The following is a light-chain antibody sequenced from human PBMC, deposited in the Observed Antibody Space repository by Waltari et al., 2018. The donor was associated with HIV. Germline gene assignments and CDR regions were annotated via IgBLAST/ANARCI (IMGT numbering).Light chain of an antibody. CDR3: QAWDSSTVV. V-gene: IGLV6-57*03. Sequence: NFMLTQPHSVSESPGKTVTISCTRSSGSIASNHVQWYQQRPGSAPTTVIYDDSQRPPGVPDRFSGSNSGNTATLTISETQAMDEADYYCQAWDSSTVVFGTGTKVTV. CDR1: SGSIASNH. J-gene: IGLJ1*01. CDR2: DDS.